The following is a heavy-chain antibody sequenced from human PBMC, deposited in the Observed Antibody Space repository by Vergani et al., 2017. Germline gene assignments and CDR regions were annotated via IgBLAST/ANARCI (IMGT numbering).Heavy chain of an antibody. J-gene: IGHJ4*02. CDR2: IRWNSGSI. CDR3: AKAPSGIDSSGLYIG. D-gene: IGHD6-19*01. CDR1: GFTFDDYA. V-gene: IGHV3-9*01. Sequence: EVQLVESGGGLVQPGRSLRLSCAASGFTFDDYAMHWVRQAPGKGLEWVSGIRWNSGSIGYADSVKGRFTISRDNAKNSLYLQMNSLRAEDTALYYCAKAPSGIDSSGLYIGWGQGTLVTVSS.